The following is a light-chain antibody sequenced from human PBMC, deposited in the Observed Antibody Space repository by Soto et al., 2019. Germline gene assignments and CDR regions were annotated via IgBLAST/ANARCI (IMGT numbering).Light chain of an antibody. CDR3: QQYGSSPIT. Sequence: EIVLTQSPGTLSLTPGERATLSCRASQSVSSSYLAWYQQKPGQAPRIXSYGASSRATGIPDRFSGSGSGTDFTLTISRLEPEDFAVYYCQQYGSSPITFGQGTRLEIK. J-gene: IGKJ5*01. CDR2: GAS. V-gene: IGKV3-20*01. CDR1: QSVSSSY.